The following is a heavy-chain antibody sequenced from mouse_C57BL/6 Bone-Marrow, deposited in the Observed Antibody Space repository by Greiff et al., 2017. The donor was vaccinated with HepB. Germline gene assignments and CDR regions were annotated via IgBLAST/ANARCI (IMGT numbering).Heavy chain of an antibody. D-gene: IGHD2-4*01. Sequence: QVQLQQSGPELVKPGASVKISCKASGYAFSSSWMNWVKQRPGKGLEWIGRIYPGDGDTNYNGKFKGKATLTADKSSSTAYMQLSSLTSEDSAVYVCARKGPGITHYYAMDYWGQGTSVTVSS. V-gene: IGHV1-82*01. CDR1: GYAFSSSW. J-gene: IGHJ4*01. CDR3: ARKGPGITHYYAMDY. CDR2: IYPGDGDT.